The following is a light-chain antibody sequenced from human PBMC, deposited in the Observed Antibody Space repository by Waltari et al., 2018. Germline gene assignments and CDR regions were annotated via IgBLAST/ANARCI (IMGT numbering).Light chain of an antibody. J-gene: IGLJ2*01. CDR1: SSDVGSYIL. CDR3: CSYAGSVV. V-gene: IGLV2-23*01. CDR2: EGS. Sequence: QSALTQPASVSGSPGQSITISCTGTSSDVGSYILVSWYHQHPGKAPKLMIYEGSKRPSGVSNRFSGSKSGNTASLTISGLQAEDEADYYCCSYAGSVVFGGGTKLTVL.